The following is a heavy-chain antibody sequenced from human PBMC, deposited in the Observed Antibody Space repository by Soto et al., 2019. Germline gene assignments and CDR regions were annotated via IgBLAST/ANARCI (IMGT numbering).Heavy chain of an antibody. CDR3: ARVVAVAGDAFDI. CDR2: INPNSGGT. Sequence: ASVKVYCKASGYAFSGYYMHWVRQAPGQGLEWMGWINPNSGGTNYARKFQGRVTMTRDTSISTAYMELSRLRSDDTAVYYCARVVAVAGDAFDIWGQGTMVTVSS. V-gene: IGHV1-2*02. CDR1: GYAFSGYY. J-gene: IGHJ3*02. D-gene: IGHD6-19*01.